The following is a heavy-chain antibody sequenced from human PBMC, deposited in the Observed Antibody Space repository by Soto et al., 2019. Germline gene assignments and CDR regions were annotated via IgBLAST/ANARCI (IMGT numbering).Heavy chain of an antibody. J-gene: IGHJ3*02. Sequence: ASVKVSCKASGYTFTSYGISWVRQAPGQGLEWMGWISAYNGNTNYAQKRQGRATMTTDTSTSTAYMELRSLRSDDTAVYYCARVDSGITMIVEDAFDIWGQGTMVTVSS. D-gene: IGHD3-22*01. CDR3: ARVDSGITMIVEDAFDI. CDR1: GYTFTSYG. V-gene: IGHV1-18*01. CDR2: ISAYNGNT.